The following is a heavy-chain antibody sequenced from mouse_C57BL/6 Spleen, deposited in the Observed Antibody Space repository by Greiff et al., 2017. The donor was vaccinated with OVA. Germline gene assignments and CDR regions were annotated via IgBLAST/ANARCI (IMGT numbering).Heavy chain of an antibody. CDR3: ARPDGGSYGWYCDV. CDR1: GYTFTSYW. CDR2: IDPSDSYT. J-gene: IGHJ1*03. Sequence: QVQLQQPGAELVMPGASVKLSCKASGYTFTSYWMHWVKQRPGQGLEWIGEIDPSDSYTNYNQKFKGKSTVTVDKSSSTAYMQLSSLTSEDSAVYYCARPDGGSYGWYCDVWGTGTTVTVSS. V-gene: IGHV1-69*01. D-gene: IGHD1-1*02.